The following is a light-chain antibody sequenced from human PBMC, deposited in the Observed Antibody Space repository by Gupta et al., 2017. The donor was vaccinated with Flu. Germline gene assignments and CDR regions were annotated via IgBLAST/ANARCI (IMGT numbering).Light chain of an antibody. J-gene: IGLJ3*02. Sequence: QSALTQPASVSGSPGQSITISSTGDYTYVSWYQHHPGKAPKLIIYEIRNRPSGISNRFSGSKSGNTASLTISGLQAEDEADYYGASFTISNALFGGGTKVTVL. CDR2: EIR. CDR1: DYTY. CDR3: ASFTISNAL. V-gene: IGLV2-14*01.